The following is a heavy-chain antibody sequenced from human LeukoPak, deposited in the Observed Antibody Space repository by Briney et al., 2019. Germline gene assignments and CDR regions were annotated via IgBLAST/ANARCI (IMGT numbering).Heavy chain of an antibody. CDR1: GYTFTSYG. J-gene: IGHJ6*02. V-gene: IGHV1-18*01. CDR3: ARVPGFPYGDSTYYYYGMDV. CDR2: ISAYNGNT. Sequence: ASVKVSCKASGYTFTSYGISWVRQAPGQGLERMGWISAYNGNTNYAQKLQGRVTMTTDTSTSTAYMELRSLRSDDTAVYYCARVPGFPYGDSTYYYYGMDVWGQGTTVTVSS. D-gene: IGHD4-17*01.